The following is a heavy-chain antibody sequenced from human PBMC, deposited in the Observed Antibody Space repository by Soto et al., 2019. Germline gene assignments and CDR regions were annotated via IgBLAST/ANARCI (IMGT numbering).Heavy chain of an antibody. CDR3: AKDPAYYYDSSGYYTV. J-gene: IGHJ3*01. CDR1: GFTFSSYG. D-gene: IGHD3-22*01. V-gene: IGHV3-30*18. CDR2: ISYDGSNK. Sequence: QVQLVESGGDVVQPGRSLRLSCAASGFTFSSYGMHWVRQAPGKGLEWVAVISYDGSNKYYADSVKGRFTISRDNSKNTLYLQMNSLRAEDTAVYYCAKDPAYYYDSSGYYTVWGQGTMVTVSS.